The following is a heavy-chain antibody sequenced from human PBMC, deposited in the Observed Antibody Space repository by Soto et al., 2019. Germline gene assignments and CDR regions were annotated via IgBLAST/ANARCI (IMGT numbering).Heavy chain of an antibody. CDR1: GYSFTSYD. V-gene: IGHV1-18*03. D-gene: IGHD1-26*01. Sequence: QVQLVQSGAEVKKPWASVKVSCKSSGYSFTSYDISWVRKAPGQGIEWMGWISAYNGNTNYAQKLQGRVTMTTDTSTSTAYMELRSLRSDDMAVYYCAREGGVSASDAFDIWGQGTMVTVSS. J-gene: IGHJ3*02. CDR2: ISAYNGNT. CDR3: AREGGVSASDAFDI.